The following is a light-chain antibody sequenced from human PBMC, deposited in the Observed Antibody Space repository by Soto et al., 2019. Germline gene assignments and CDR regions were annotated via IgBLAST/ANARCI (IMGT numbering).Light chain of an antibody. CDR3: ASWDDSLNGGL. V-gene: IGLV1-44*01. J-gene: IGLJ2*01. CDR1: SANIGRNA. CDR2: TNN. Sequence: QSVLTQPPSASGTPGQRVTISCSGTSANIGRNAVNWYQQLPGAAPKLLIYTNNQRPSGVPDRFSGSKSGTSASLAISGLQYEDEADYYCASWDDSLNGGLFGEGTKLTVL.